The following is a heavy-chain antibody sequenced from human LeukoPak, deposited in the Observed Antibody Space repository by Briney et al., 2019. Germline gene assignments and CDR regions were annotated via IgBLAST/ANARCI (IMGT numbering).Heavy chain of an antibody. V-gene: IGHV3-30-3*01. CDR2: ISYDGSNT. J-gene: IGHJ3*02. D-gene: IGHD3-10*01. CDR1: GFTFSTYT. Sequence: GGSLRLSCAASGFTFSTYTMHWVRQAPGKGLEWVALISYDGSNTYYADSVKGRFTISRDNAKNTLYLQMNSLRAEDTAVYNCARVGASGAFDIWGQGTMVTVSS. CDR3: ARVGASGAFDI.